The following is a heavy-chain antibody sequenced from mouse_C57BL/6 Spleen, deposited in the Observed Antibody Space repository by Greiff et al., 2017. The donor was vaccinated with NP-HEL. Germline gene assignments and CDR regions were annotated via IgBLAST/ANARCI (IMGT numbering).Heavy chain of an antibody. CDR1: GYTFTDYY. V-gene: IGHV1-76*01. CDR3: ARRITTVVATGAMDY. CDR2: IYPGSGNT. D-gene: IGHD1-1*01. J-gene: IGHJ4*01. Sequence: VQLQQSGAELVRPGASVKLSCKASGYTFTDYYINWVKQRPGQGLEWIARIYPGSGNTYYNEKFKGKATLTAEKSSSTAYMQLSSLTSEDSAVYFCARRITTVVATGAMDYWGHGTSVTVSS.